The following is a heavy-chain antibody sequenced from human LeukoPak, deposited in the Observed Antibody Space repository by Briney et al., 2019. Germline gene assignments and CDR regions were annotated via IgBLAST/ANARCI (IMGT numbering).Heavy chain of an antibody. V-gene: IGHV4-34*01. D-gene: IGHD3-9*01. CDR2: INHSGST. J-gene: IGHJ6*04. CDR3: ARVWYFDSDYGMGV. Sequence: PSETLSLTCAVYGGSFSGYYWSWIRQPPGKGLEWIGEINHSGSTNYNPSLKSRVTISVDTSKNQFSLKLSSVTAADTAVYYCARVWYFDSDYGMGVWGKGTTVTVSS. CDR1: GGSFSGYY.